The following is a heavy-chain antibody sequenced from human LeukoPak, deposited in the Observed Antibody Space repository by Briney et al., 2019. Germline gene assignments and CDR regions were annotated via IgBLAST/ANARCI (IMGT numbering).Heavy chain of an antibody. D-gene: IGHD2-21*02. CDR2: IIPILGIA. CDR3: ARGRIVVVTYFDY. CDR1: GGTFSSYA. Sequence: SVKVSCKASGGTFSSYAISWVRQAPGQGLAWMGRIIPILGIANYAQKFQGRVTITADKSTSTAYMELSSLRSEDTAVYYCARGRIVVVTYFDYWGQGTLVTVSS. J-gene: IGHJ4*02. V-gene: IGHV1-69*04.